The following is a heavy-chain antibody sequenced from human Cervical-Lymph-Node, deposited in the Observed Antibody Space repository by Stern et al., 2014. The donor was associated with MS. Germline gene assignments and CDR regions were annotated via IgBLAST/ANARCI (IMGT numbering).Heavy chain of an antibody. D-gene: IGHD1-26*01. V-gene: IGHV1-69*01. CDR2: IIPIFGAP. J-gene: IGHJ2*01. CDR1: GGSFNNHA. Sequence: QVKLGHSGGEVKKPASSVKVSCMASGGSFNNHAVSWVRQAPGQGLEWMGGIIPIFGAPDYALKFQGRVTITADESTSTVYMEFSSLRSEDTAMYYCAKGRGSYWFFDLWGRGTLVIVSS. CDR3: AKGRGSYWFFDL.